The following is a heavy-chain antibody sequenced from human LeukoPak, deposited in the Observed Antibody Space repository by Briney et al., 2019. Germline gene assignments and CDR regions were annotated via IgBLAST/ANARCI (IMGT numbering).Heavy chain of an antibody. D-gene: IGHD3-3*01. V-gene: IGHV4-59*01. J-gene: IGHJ4*02. CDR3: ARVYYDFWSGWTFDY. Sequence: SETLSLTCTVSGGSLSSYYWSWIRQPPGKGLEWIGYIYYSGSTNYNPSLKSRVTISVDTSKNQFSLKLSSVTAADTAVYYCARVYYDFWSGWTFDYWGQGTLVTVSS. CDR2: IYYSGST. CDR1: GGSLSSYY.